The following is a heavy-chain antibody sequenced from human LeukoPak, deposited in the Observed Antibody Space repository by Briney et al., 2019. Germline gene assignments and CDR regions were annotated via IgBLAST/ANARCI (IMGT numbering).Heavy chain of an antibody. J-gene: IGHJ3*02. CDR2: IHYSGST. V-gene: IGHV4-59*01. CDR3: MRVGYGSGNPPGGFDI. D-gene: IGHD3-10*01. CDR1: GGSINSYY. Sequence: SETLSLTCTVSGGSINSYYWSWIRQPPGKGLECIGYIHYSGSTNYSPSLKSRVTISLDTSKNQFSLKLNSVTAADTAVYYCMRVGYGSGNPPGGFDIWGQGTMVIVSS.